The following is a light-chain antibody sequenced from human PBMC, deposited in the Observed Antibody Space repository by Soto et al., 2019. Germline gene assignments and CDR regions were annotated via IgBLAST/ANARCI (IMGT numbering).Light chain of an antibody. CDR2: EAS. J-gene: IGKJ1*01. CDR3: QQYHTSPWT. V-gene: IGKV1-5*03. Sequence: DIQMTQSPSTLSASVGDSVTITCRASQRISYWLAWFQQKPGKAPKLLITEASNLEAGVPSTFSGSGYGTEFTLTISSLHPDDFASYTCQQYHTSPWTFGQGTKVDIK. CDR1: QRISYW.